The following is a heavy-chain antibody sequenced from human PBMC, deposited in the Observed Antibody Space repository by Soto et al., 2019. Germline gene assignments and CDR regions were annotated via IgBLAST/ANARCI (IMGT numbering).Heavy chain of an antibody. D-gene: IGHD2-8*02. CDR2: IYNRRST. CDR1: NGSISSYY. CDR3: ARYSKVVCGLNGYYYMDV. V-gene: IGHV4-59*08. J-gene: IGHJ6*03. Sequence: SETLSLTCTVSNGSISSYYWNWIRQPPGKGLEWIGYIYNRRSTTCNPSLKSRVTISADTSKNQFALKLSSVTAADTAVFYCARYSKVVCGLNGYYYMDVWGKGTTVTVSS.